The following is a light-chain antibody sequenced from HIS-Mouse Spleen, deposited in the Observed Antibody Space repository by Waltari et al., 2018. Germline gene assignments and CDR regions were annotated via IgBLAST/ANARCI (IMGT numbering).Light chain of an antibody. V-gene: IGLV3-10*01. CDR1: ALPKKY. CDR3: YSTDSSGNHRV. CDR2: EDS. J-gene: IGLJ2*01. Sequence: SYELTQPPSVSVSPGQPARITCPGAALPKKYAYWYQQKSGQAPVLVIYEDSKRPSGIPERFSGSSSGTMATLTISGAQVEDEADYYCYSTDSSGNHRVFGGGTKLTVL.